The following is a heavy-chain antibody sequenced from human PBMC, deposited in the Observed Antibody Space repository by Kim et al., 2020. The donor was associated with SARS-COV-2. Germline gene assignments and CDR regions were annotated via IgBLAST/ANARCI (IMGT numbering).Heavy chain of an antibody. CDR3: ASQGRMGRSDDF. V-gene: IGHV4-39*01. CDR1: DGSISSYTYY. CDR2: IYYTGST. Sequence: SETLSLTCTVSDGSISSYTYYWGWIRQPPGKGLEWIGNIYYTGSTYYNPSLKSRVTISVDTSKNQFSLKLSSATAADTAVYYCASQGRMGRSDDFWGQGILVTVSS. D-gene: IGHD2-15*01. J-gene: IGHJ4*02.